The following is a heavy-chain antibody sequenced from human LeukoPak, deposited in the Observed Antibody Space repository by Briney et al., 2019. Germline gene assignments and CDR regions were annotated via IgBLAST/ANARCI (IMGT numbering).Heavy chain of an antibody. CDR1: GGSISSYY. CDR2: IYTSGST. Sequence: PSETLSFTCTGSGGSISSYYWSWIRQPAVKVLEWIGRIYTSGSTNYNPSLKSRVTMSVDTSKNQFSLKLSSVTAADTAVYYCERDSDYDILTGYSYYFDYWGQGTLVTVSS. CDR3: ERDSDYDILTGYSYYFDY. J-gene: IGHJ4*02. V-gene: IGHV4-4*07. D-gene: IGHD3-9*01.